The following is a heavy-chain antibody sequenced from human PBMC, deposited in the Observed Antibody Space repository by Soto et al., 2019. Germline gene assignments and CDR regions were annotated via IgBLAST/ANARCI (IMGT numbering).Heavy chain of an antibody. J-gene: IGHJ3*02. D-gene: IGHD3-22*01. V-gene: IGHV3-7*05. CDR3: TKDANYRDDSASYGVFDI. Sequence: DVQLTESGGGLVQPGGSLRLSCGASGFSFGSDWMAWVRQAPWKGLAWVANIRKDESQEHYPDSVRGRFSVSRDNATYSLYGQMNSVRVEETAVYYCTKDANYRDDSASYGVFDIWVQGTMVTVSS. CDR2: IRKDESQE. CDR1: GFSFGSDW.